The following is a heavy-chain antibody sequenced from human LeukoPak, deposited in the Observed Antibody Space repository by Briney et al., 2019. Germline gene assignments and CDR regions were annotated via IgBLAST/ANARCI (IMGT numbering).Heavy chain of an antibody. CDR2: IYYNGGT. CDR3: AREDGSSGYDDF. V-gene: IGHV4-59*12. Sequence: SETLSLTCAVSGGSISSYYWSWIRQPPGKGLEWIGYIYYNGGTNYNPSLESRLTMSVDTSKNQFSLKLRSVTAADTAVYYCAREDGSSGYDDFWGQGTLVTVSS. J-gene: IGHJ4*02. CDR1: GGSISSYY. D-gene: IGHD5-12*01.